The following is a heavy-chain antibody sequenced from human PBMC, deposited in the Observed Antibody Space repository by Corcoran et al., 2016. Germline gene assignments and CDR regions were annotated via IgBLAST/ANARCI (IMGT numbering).Heavy chain of an antibody. CDR3: ARDRTPPDWAQCEH. CDR1: GYNFINNW. Sequence: QVQLVQSGAEAKNPGASVKVSCKASGYNFINNWIHWVRQAPGQGLEWVGIFNPTGVGTTYGQQFQGRVTMTGDTSTSTVYMELSSLKFDDTAVYYWARDRTPPDWAQCEHWGQGTLVTVSS. V-gene: IGHV1-46*01. D-gene: IGHD3-9*01. J-gene: IGHJ4*02. CDR2: FNPTGVGT.